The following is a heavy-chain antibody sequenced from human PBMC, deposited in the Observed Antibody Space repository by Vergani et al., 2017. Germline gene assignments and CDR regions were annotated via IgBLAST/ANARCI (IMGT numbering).Heavy chain of an antibody. D-gene: IGHD6-13*01. V-gene: IGHV6-1*01. CDR3: AREGRYSSSWYFPHYYYYGMDV. CDR2: TYYRSKWYN. J-gene: IGHJ6*02. Sequence: QVQLQQSGPGLVKPSQTLSLTCAISGDSVSSNSAAWNWIRQSPSRGLEWLGRTYYRSKWYNDYAVSVKSRITINPDTSKNQFSLQLNSVTPEDTAVYYCAREGRYSSSWYFPHYYYYGMDVWGQGTTVTVSS. CDR1: GDSVSSNSAA.